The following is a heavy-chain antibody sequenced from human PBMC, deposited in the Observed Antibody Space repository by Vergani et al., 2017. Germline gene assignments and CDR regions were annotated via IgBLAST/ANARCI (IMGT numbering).Heavy chain of an antibody. D-gene: IGHD6-13*01. Sequence: QVRLQESGPGLVKPSETLSLICTVSGVSITTYYWSWVRQPPGKGLEWLGYIYYSGSTTYNPSLKSRLTISVGTSKTQFSLRLSSVTAADTALYYCAGDSSSWQRADYWGQGTLVTVSS. CDR3: AGDSSSWQRADY. CDR2: IYYSGST. J-gene: IGHJ4*02. V-gene: IGHV4-59*01. CDR1: GVSITTYY.